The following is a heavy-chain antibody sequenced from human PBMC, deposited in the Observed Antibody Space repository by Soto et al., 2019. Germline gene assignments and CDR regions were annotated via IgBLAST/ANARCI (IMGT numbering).Heavy chain of an antibody. Sequence: GGSLRLSCAASGFTFSSYAMSWVRQAPGEGLEWVSAISGSGGSTYYADSVKGRFTISRDNSKNTLYLQMNSLRAEDTAVYYCAKGKAPDYYDSSGYFPYFDYWGQGTLVTVSS. D-gene: IGHD3-22*01. CDR1: GFTFSSYA. V-gene: IGHV3-23*01. CDR2: ISGSGGST. J-gene: IGHJ4*02. CDR3: AKGKAPDYYDSSGYFPYFDY.